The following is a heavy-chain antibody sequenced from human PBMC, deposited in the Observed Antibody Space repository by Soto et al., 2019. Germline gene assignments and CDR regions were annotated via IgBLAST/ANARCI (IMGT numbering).Heavy chain of an antibody. CDR3: ARVASYGYVLFGELSY. D-gene: IGHD3-10*01. CDR2: MNPNSGNT. V-gene: IGHV1-8*01. Sequence: ASVKVSCKASGYTFTSYDINWVRQATGQGLEWMGWMNPNSGNTGYAQKFQGRVTMTRNTSISTAYMELSSLRSEDTAVYYCARVASYGYVLFGELSYWGQGTMATLYS. CDR1: GYTFTSYD. J-gene: IGHJ4*02.